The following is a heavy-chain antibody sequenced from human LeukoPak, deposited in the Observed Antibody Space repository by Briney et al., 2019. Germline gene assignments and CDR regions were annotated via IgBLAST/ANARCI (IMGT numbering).Heavy chain of an antibody. Sequence: GGSLRLSCAASGFTFSSYAMNWVRQAPGKGLEWVSRISGSGGHTYYADSVKGRFTISRDNSKSTLYLQMNSPRAEDTAVYYCATPRERTPYSSSFDYWGQGTLVTVSS. CDR3: ATPRERTPYSSSFDY. CDR2: ISGSGGHT. CDR1: GFTFSSYA. D-gene: IGHD6-6*01. J-gene: IGHJ4*02. V-gene: IGHV3-23*01.